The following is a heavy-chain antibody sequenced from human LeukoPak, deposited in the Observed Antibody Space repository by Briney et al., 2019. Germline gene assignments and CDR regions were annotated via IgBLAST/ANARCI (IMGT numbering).Heavy chain of an antibody. CDR1: GGSFSGYY. J-gene: IGHJ4*02. CDR2: INHSGST. V-gene: IGHV4-34*01. Sequence: SETLSLTCAVYGGSFSGYYWSWIRQPPGKGLEWIGAINHSGSTNYNPSLKSRVTISVDTSKNQFSLKLSSVTAADTAVYYCARSLPNPRFLEWLPKDYWGQGTLVTVSS. D-gene: IGHD3-3*01. CDR3: ARSLPNPRFLEWLPKDY.